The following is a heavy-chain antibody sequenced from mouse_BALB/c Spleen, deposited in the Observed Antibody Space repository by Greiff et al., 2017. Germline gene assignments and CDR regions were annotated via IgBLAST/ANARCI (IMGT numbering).Heavy chain of an antibody. V-gene: IGHV1S81*02. CDR1: GYTFTSYW. J-gene: IGHJ1*01. CDR2: INPSNGRT. CDR3: ARDGNYVHWYFDV. Sequence: QVQLQQPGAELVKPGASVKLSCKASGYTFTSYWMHWVKQRPGQGLEWIGEINPSNGRTNYNEKFKSKATLTVDKSPSTAYMQLSSLTSEDSAVYDCARDGNYVHWYFDVWGAGTTVTVSS. D-gene: IGHD2-1*01.